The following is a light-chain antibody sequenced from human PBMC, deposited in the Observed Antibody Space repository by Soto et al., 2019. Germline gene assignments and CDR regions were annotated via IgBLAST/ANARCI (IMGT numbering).Light chain of an antibody. CDR3: SSYTSSNTYV. V-gene: IGLV2-14*01. J-gene: IGLJ1*01. CDR2: EVT. Sequence: QSALTQPASVSGSLGQSITISCTGTSSDVGAYNFVSWYQQHPGKAPKLMIYEVTNRPSGVSNRFSGSKSGNTASLTISGLQAEDGAVYYCSSYTSSNTYVFGTGTKVTVL. CDR1: SSDVGAYNF.